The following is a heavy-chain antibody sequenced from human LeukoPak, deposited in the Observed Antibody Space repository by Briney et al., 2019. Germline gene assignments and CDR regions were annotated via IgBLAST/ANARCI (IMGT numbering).Heavy chain of an antibody. V-gene: IGHV1-2*06. CDR3: ARDLDDSSGYYYRPRAFDI. D-gene: IGHD3-22*01. CDR1: GYTFTGYY. CDR2: INPNSGGT. J-gene: IGHJ3*02. Sequence: ASVKVSCKASGYTFTGYYMHWVRQAPGQGLEWMGRINPNSGGTNYAQKFQGRVTMTRDTSISTAYMEVSRLRSDDTAVYYCARDLDDSSGYYYRPRAFDIWGQGTIVTVSS.